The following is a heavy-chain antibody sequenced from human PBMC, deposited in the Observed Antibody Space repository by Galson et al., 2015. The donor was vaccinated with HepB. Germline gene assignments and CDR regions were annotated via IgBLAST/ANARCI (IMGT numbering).Heavy chain of an antibody. CDR1: GYTFTSYA. V-gene: IGHV1-3*01. CDR3: ARDQTLVYYDSSGPFGMDV. CDR2: INAGNGNT. D-gene: IGHD3-22*01. Sequence: SVKVSCKASGYTFTSYAMHWVRQAPGQRLEWMGWINAGNGNTKYSQKFQGRVTITRDTSASTAYMELSSLRSEDTAVYYCARDQTLVYYDSSGPFGMDVWGQGTTVTVSS. J-gene: IGHJ6*02.